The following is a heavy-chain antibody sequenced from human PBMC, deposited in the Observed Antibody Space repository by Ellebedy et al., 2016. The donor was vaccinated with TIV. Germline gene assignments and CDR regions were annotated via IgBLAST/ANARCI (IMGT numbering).Heavy chain of an antibody. CDR1: GFTFSTYE. J-gene: IGHJ4*02. V-gene: IGHV3-48*03. D-gene: IGHD6-19*01. CDR2: ISSSDNTI. CDR3: ARQTSGWDFDY. Sequence: GESLKISCAVSGFTFSTYEMNWVRQAPGKGLEWVSYISSSDNTIYYADSVKGRFTISRDNAKNLLYLQMNSLRAEGTAVYYCARQTSGWDFDYWGQGTLVTVS.